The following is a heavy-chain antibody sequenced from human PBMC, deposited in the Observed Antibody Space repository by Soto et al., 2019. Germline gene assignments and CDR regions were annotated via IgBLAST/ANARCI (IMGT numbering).Heavy chain of an antibody. CDR2: IYSDGST. D-gene: IGHD3-9*01. V-gene: IGHV3-66*01. CDR3: ATLTKYDILTGFYPC. J-gene: IGHJ4*02. Sequence: GGSLRLSCASSGFTVNSNYMSLVRQAPGEGLEWVSVIYSDGSTYYADSVKGRFIISRDNSNNTLYFQMNSLRAEDTAVYYCATLTKYDILTGFYPCWGQGTLVTVSS. CDR1: GFTVNSNY.